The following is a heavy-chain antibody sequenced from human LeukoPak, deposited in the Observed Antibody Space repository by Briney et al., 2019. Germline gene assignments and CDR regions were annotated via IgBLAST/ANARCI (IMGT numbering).Heavy chain of an antibody. CDR2: IIPIFGTA. D-gene: IGHD2-15*01. CDR3: ARVRGSRWDGPTDY. CDR1: GYTFTSYA. Sequence: GASVKVSCKASGYTFTSYAISWVRQAPGRGLEWMGGIIPIFGTANYAQKFQGRVTITRDTSASTAYMELSSLRSEDTAVYYCARVRGSRWDGPTDYWGQGTLVTVSS. J-gene: IGHJ4*02. V-gene: IGHV1-69*05.